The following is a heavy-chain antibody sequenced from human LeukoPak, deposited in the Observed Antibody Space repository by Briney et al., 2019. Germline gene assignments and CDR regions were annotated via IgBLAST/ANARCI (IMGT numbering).Heavy chain of an antibody. CDR1: AFTFSSYS. Sequence: PGGSLRLSCAASAFTFSSYSMNWVRQAPGKGLEWVSSISSSGSYIYYADSVKGRFTISRDNAKNSLYLQMNSLRAEDTALYYCARGHYLDYYYYYMDVRGKGTTVTVSS. V-gene: IGHV3-21*04. CDR2: ISSSGSYI. J-gene: IGHJ6*03. CDR3: ARGHYLDYYYYYMDV. D-gene: IGHD1-26*01.